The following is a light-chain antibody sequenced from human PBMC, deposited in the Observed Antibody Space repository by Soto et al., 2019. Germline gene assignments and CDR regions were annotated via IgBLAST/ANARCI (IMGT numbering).Light chain of an antibody. CDR2: DVS. Sequence: QSVLTQPASVSGSPGQSTTISCTGTSSDVGGYNYVSWYQQHPGKAPKLMIYDVSNRPSGVSNRFSGSKSGNTASLTISGLQAEDEADYYCSSYTSSSTLEVVFGGGTKLTVL. CDR3: SSYTSSSTLEVV. V-gene: IGLV2-14*01. J-gene: IGLJ2*01. CDR1: SSDVGGYNY.